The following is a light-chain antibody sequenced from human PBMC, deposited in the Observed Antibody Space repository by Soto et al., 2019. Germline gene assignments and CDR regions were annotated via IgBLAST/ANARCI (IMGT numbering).Light chain of an antibody. CDR1: SSNIGAGYD. CDR2: GNS. V-gene: IGLV1-40*01. CDR3: QSYDSSLSGPRV. Sequence: QSVLTQPPSVSGAPGQRVTISCTGSSSNIGAGYDVHWYQQLPGTAPKLLIYGNSNRPSGVPDRFSGSKSGTSASLAITGLQAEDEADYSCQSYDSSLSGPRVFGTGTKVTVL. J-gene: IGLJ1*01.